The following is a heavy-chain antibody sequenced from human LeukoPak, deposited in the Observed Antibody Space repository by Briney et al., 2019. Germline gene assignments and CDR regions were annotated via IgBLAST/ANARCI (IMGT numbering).Heavy chain of an antibody. J-gene: IGHJ4*02. CDR2: ISYDGSNK. CDR3: AKKGYSLDY. Sequence: GRSLRLSCAASGFTFSSYGMHWVRQAPGKGLEWVAVISYDGSNKYYADSVKGRFTISRDNSKNTLYLQMNSLRAEDTAVYYCAKKGYSLDYWGQGTLVTVSS. V-gene: IGHV3-30*18. CDR1: GFTFSSYG. D-gene: IGHD5-18*01.